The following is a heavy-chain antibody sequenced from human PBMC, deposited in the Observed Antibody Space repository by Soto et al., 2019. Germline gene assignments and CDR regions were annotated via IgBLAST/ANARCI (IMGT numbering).Heavy chain of an antibody. D-gene: IGHD5-18*01. Sequence: ASVKVSCKASGYAFTSYGISWVRQAPGQGLEWMGWISAYDGNTNYAQKLQGRVTMTTDTSTSTAYMELRSLRSDDTAVYYCARAEGYSTQDNWFDPWGQGTLVTVSS. V-gene: IGHV1-18*01. CDR3: ARAEGYSTQDNWFDP. J-gene: IGHJ5*02. CDR1: GYAFTSYG. CDR2: ISAYDGNT.